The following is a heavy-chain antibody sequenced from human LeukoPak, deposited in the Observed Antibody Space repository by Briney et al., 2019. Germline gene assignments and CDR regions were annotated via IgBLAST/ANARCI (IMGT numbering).Heavy chain of an antibody. J-gene: IGHJ4*02. V-gene: IGHV4-39*07. CDR1: GGSISSSSYY. CDR2: IYYSGST. Sequence: PSETLSLTCTVSGGSISSSSYYWGWIRQPPGKGLEWIGSIYYSGSTYYNPSLKSRVTISVDTSKNQFSLKLSSVTAADTAVYYCAITSGWSQRFDYWGQGTLVTVSS. CDR3: AITSGWSQRFDY. D-gene: IGHD2-15*01.